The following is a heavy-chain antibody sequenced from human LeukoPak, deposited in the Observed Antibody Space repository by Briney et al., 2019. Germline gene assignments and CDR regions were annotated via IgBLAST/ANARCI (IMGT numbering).Heavy chain of an antibody. CDR1: GASISSYY. Sequence: SETLSLTCTVSGASISSYYWSWIRQRPRKGLEWIGSIYYSGSTNYNPSLKSRVTISVDTSKNQFSLRLSSVTAADTAVYYCARHRYYYDSSGYYYQPWGQGTLVTVSS. J-gene: IGHJ5*02. CDR2: IYYSGST. D-gene: IGHD3-22*01. V-gene: IGHV4-59*01. CDR3: ARHRYYYDSSGYYYQP.